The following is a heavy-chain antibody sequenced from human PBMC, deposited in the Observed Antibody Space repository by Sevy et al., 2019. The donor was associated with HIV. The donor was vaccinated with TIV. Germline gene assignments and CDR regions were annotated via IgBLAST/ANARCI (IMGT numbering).Heavy chain of an antibody. J-gene: IGHJ3*02. D-gene: IGHD1-26*01. V-gene: IGHV1-69*13. CDR3: ARGWGVATTWDDDAFDI. CDR2: INPIFGTP. Sequence: ASVKVSCKASGYTFSTYGLSWVRQAPGQGLEWMGGINPIFGTPNYAQKFQGRVTITGDESASTAYMELRSLGSEDTALYYCARGWGVATTWDDDAFDIWGQGTLVTVSS. CDR1: GYTFSTYG.